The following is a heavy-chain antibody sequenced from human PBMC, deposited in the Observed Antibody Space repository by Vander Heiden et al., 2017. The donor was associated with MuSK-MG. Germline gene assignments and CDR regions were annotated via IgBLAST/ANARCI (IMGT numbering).Heavy chain of an antibody. Sequence: EVQLVESGGGLVKPGGSLRPSCAASGFTFSSYSMNWVRQAPGKGLEWVSSISSSSSYIYDADSVKGRFTISRDNAKNSLYLQMNRLRAEDTAVYYGATRLLGDAFDIWGQGTMVTVSS. D-gene: IGHD3-10*01. J-gene: IGHJ3*02. CDR2: ISSSSSYI. CDR3: ATRLLGDAFDI. CDR1: GFTFSSYS. V-gene: IGHV3-21*03.